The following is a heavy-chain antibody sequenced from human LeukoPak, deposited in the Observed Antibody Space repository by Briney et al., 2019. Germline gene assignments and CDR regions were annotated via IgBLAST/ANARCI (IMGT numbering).Heavy chain of an antibody. CDR2: INPNSGGT. D-gene: IGHD2-2*01. Sequence: GASVKVSCKASGYTFTGYYMHWVRQAPGQGLEWMGRINPNSGGTNYAQKSQGRVTMTRDTSISTAYMELSRLRSDDTAVYYCARLYCSSTSCYYYFDYWGQGTLVTVSS. CDR3: ARLYCSSTSCYYYFDY. J-gene: IGHJ4*02. CDR1: GYTFTGYY. V-gene: IGHV1-2*06.